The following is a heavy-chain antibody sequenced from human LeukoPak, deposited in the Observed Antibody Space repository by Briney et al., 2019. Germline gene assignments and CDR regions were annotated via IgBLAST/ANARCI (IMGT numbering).Heavy chain of an antibody. J-gene: IGHJ4*02. Sequence: AGGSLRLSCAASGLTLNTYGMHWVRQAPGKGLEWVAFIRPNEGNKYYRESVKGRFTISRDNSKNTLNLEITSLRLEDTALYFCATDFPIMFGTVRVSSYFDSWGQGTLVTVSS. CDR1: GLTLNTYG. CDR2: IRPNEGNK. V-gene: IGHV3-30*02. CDR3: ATDFPIMFGTVRVSSYFDS. D-gene: IGHD3-16*01.